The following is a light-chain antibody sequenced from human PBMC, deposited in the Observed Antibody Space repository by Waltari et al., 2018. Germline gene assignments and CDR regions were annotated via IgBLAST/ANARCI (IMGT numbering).Light chain of an antibody. CDR2: NDN. CDR3: AARDDSLNVWV. J-gene: IGLJ3*02. Sequence: QSVLTQPPSASGPPGQRVIISCSGSTSTIGNNPVNWYMQPPGSPRQVPHYKQLPGSAPKVLIYNDNERPWGVPDRFSVSKSGPSASLAISGLQSDDEADYYCAARDDSLNVWVFGGGTRVTVL. CDR1: TSTIGNNP. V-gene: IGLV1-44*01.